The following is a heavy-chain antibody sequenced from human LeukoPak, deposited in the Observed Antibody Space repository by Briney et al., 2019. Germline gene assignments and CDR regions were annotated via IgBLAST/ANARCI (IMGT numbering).Heavy chain of an antibody. CDR1: VDSISSSGDY. D-gene: IGHD3-16*01. J-gene: IGHJ6*03. CDR2: IYYSGST. V-gene: IGHV4-39*01. CDR3: ARIGATYPHYYMDV. Sequence: SETLSLTCSVSVDSISSSGDYWGWIRQPPGKGLEWIGNIYYSGSTYYNPSLKSRVTIAVDTSKNQFSLKLSSLTAADTAVYYCARIGATYPHYYMDVWGKGTTVTVSS.